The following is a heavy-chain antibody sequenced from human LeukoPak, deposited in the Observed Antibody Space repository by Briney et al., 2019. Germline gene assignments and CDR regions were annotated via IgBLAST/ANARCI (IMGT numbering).Heavy chain of an antibody. D-gene: IGHD7-27*01. J-gene: IGHJ4*02. Sequence: GPLRLSCAASGFTFSTYGMQWVRQAPGKGLEWVAVIVGDGSKAHCADSVRGRFTVSRDNSKNTLYLQMDSLRAEDTAVYYCARDSITGDNSLDFWGRGTLVTVSS. CDR3: ARDSITGDNSLDF. CDR2: IVGDGSKA. V-gene: IGHV3-33*05. CDR1: GFTFSTYG.